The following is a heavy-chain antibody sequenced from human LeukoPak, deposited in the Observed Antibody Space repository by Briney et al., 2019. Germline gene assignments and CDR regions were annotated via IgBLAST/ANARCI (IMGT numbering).Heavy chain of an antibody. CDR3: ANGYCSGGSCYSDAFDI. CDR2: IKSKTDGGTT. D-gene: IGHD2-15*01. Sequence: GGSLRLSCAASGFTFSNAWMSWVRQAPGKGLEWVGRIKSKTDGGTTDYAAPVKGRFTISRDDSKNTLYLQMNSLKTEDTAVYYCANGYCSGGSCYSDAFDIWGQGTMVTVSS. J-gene: IGHJ3*02. V-gene: IGHV3-15*01. CDR1: GFTFSNAW.